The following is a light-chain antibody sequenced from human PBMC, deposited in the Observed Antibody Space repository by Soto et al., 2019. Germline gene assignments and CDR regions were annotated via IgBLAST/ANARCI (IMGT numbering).Light chain of an antibody. CDR3: AAWDDSLNGPV. V-gene: IGLV1-44*01. CDR1: SSNIGSNT. CDR2: SNN. Sequence: QSVLTQPPSASGIPGQRVTISCSGSSSNIGSNTVNWYRQLPGTAPKLLIYSNNQRPSGVPDRFSGSKSGTSASLAISGLQSEDEADYYCAAWDDSLNGPVFGGGTQLTVL. J-gene: IGLJ7*01.